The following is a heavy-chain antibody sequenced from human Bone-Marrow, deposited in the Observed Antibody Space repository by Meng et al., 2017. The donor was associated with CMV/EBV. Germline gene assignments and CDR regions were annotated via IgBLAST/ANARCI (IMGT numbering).Heavy chain of an antibody. CDR2: IYSGGSST. CDR3: AKITRPRGIYYYYGMDV. J-gene: IGHJ6*01. V-gene: IGHV3-23*03. D-gene: IGHD1-26*01. Sequence: GGSLRLSCAASGFTVSSNYMSWVRQAPGKGLEWVSVIYSGGSSTYYADSVKGRFTISRDNSKNTLYLQMNSLRAEDTAVYYCAKITRPRGIYYYYGMDVWGQGTTVTVSS. CDR1: GFTVSSNY.